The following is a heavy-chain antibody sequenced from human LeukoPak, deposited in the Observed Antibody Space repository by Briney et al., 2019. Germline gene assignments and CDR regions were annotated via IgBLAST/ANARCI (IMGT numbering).Heavy chain of an antibody. J-gene: IGHJ4*02. CDR3: ARVRVGATTDFDY. Sequence: GGSLRLSCAASGFTLSDYYMSWIRQAPGKGLEWVSYISGSGSTIYYADSVKGRFTISRDNAKNSLYLQMNSLRAEDTAVYYCARVRVGATTDFDYWGQGTLVTVSS. CDR1: GFTLSDYY. V-gene: IGHV3-11*04. D-gene: IGHD1-26*01. CDR2: ISGSGSTI.